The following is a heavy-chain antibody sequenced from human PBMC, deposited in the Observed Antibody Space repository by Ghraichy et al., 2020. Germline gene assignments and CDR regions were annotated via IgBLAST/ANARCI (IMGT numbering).Heavy chain of an antibody. CDR1: GFRFSSYE. CDR3: ARGDAGGWHDPFDS. Sequence: GGSLTLSCEASGFRFSSYEMNWVRQAPGKGLEWVAYISSASQSIYYADSVRGRFSISRDNAKNLLHLEMYGLRGEDTAVYYCARGDAGGWHDPFDSWGQGTQVSVSS. V-gene: IGHV3-48*03. J-gene: IGHJ4*02. D-gene: IGHD6-19*01. CDR2: ISSASQSI.